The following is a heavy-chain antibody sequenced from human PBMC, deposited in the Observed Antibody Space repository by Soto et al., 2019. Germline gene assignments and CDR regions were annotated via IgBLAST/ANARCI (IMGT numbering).Heavy chain of an antibody. J-gene: IGHJ4*02. D-gene: IGHD2-2*01. CDR3: ASSPGIVLVPAAI. CDR2: IIPTFGTT. Sequence: SVKVSCKTSGYSFTTYGISWVRQAPGQGLEWMGGIIPTFGTTNYAQKFQGRITITADESTSTAYMELSSLRSEDTAVYYCASSPGIVLVPAAIWGQGTLVTVSS. V-gene: IGHV1-69*13. CDR1: GYSFTTYG.